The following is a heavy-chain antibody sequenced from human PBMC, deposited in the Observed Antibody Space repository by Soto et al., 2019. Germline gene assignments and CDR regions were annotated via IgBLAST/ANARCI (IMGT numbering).Heavy chain of an antibody. J-gene: IGHJ1*01. CDR2: IYAGGST. D-gene: IGHD3-10*01. CDR1: GFPVSSNY. CDR3: ARDMVRGLYPEYFQH. V-gene: IGHV3-66*01. Sequence: GGSLRLSCAASGFPVSSNYMSWVRTAPGKGLEWVSVIYAGGSTYYADSVKGRFTISRDNSKNTLYLQMNSLRAEDTAVYYCARDMVRGLYPEYFQHWGQGTLVTVSS.